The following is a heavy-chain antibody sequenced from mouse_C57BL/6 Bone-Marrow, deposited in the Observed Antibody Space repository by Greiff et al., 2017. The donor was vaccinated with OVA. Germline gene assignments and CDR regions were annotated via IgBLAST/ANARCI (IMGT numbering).Heavy chain of an antibody. V-gene: IGHV1-74*01. CDR1: GYTFTSYW. J-gene: IGHJ2*01. Sequence: QVQLQQPGAELVKPGASVKVSCKASGYTFTSYWMHWVKQRPGQGLEWIGRIHPSDSDTNSNQKFKGKATLTVDKSSRTAYMQHSSLTSEDSAVYYFAISGYWYYGSIRFDYWGQGTTLTVSS. D-gene: IGHD1-1*01. CDR3: AISGYWYYGSIRFDY. CDR2: IHPSDSDT.